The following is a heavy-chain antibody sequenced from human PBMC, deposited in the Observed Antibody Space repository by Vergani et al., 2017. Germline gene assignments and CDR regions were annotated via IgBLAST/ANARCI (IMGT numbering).Heavy chain of an antibody. D-gene: IGHD3-10*01. J-gene: IGHJ6*02. CDR3: ARERMVRGRDTGPSYYYGMDV. CDR2: INPNSGGT. Sequence: QVQLVQSGAEVKKPGASVKVSCKASGYTFTGYYMHWVRQAPGQGLEWMGWINPNSGGTNYAQKFQGWVTMARDTSISTAYMELSRLRSDDTAVYDGARERMVRGRDTGPSYYYGMDVWGQGTTVTVAS. V-gene: IGHV1-2*04. CDR1: GYTFTGYY.